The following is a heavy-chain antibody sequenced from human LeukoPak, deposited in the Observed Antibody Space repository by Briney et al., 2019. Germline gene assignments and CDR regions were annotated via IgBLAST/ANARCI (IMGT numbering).Heavy chain of an antibody. D-gene: IGHD3-10*01. J-gene: IGHJ1*01. Sequence: GRSLRLSCAASGFTFSSYALHWVRQAPGKGLEWVAVISYDGNNEYYADSVRGRFTISRDNSKSTQYLQMNSLRSEDTAVHYCTRGSGVSGTYGSYFQYWSQGTLVTVSS. CDR3: TRGSGVSGTYGSYFQY. V-gene: IGHV3-30-3*01. CDR2: ISYDGNNE. CDR1: GFTFSSYA.